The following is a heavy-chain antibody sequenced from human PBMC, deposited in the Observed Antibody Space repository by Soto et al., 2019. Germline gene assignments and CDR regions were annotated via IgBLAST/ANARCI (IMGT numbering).Heavy chain of an antibody. CDR2: ISAYNGNT. Sequence: QVQLVQSGAEVKKPGASVKVSCKASGYTFTSYGISWVRQAPGQGLEWMGWISAYNGNTNNAQKLQGRVTMTTDTSTSTDYMELRSLRSDDPAVYYCLLDYDFYYYGMDVWGQGTTVTVSS. J-gene: IGHJ6*02. V-gene: IGHV1-18*04. D-gene: IGHD3-3*01. CDR3: LLDYDFYYYGMDV. CDR1: GYTFTSYG.